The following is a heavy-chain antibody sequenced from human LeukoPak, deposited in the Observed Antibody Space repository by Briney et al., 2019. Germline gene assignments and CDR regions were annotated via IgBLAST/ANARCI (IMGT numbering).Heavy chain of an antibody. CDR2: IYYSGST. CDR1: GGSISSGGYF. D-gene: IGHD5-18*01. Sequence: SETLSLTCTVSGGSISSGGYFWTWIRQHPGKGLEWIGYIYYSGSTNYNPSLKSRVTISIDTSKNQFSLRLSSVTAADTAVYYCARGAAGYSYGWGQGTLVTVSS. J-gene: IGHJ4*02. CDR3: ARGAAGYSYG. V-gene: IGHV4-61*08.